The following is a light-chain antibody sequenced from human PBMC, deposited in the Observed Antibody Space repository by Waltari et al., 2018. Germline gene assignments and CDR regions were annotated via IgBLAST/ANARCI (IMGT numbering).Light chain of an antibody. CDR1: HSVDWY. Sequence: EIVLTQSPATLSLSPGERATLSCRASHSVDWYLAWYQQRPGQPPRLLIYETSNRAPGIPARFSGSGSDTDFTLTISSLEPEDFAVYYCQQRRSWPVTFGGGTKVEIE. J-gene: IGKJ4*01. CDR3: QQRRSWPVT. V-gene: IGKV3-11*01. CDR2: ETS.